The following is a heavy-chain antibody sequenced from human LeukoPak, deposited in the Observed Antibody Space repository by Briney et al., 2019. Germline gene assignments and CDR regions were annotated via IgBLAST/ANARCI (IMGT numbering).Heavy chain of an antibody. V-gene: IGHV3-21*01. CDR1: GFTFSSYE. CDR3: ARGGNYDILTGYYNPYYYYYMDV. D-gene: IGHD3-9*01. Sequence: PGGSLRLSCAASGFTFSSYEMNWVRQAPGKGLEWVSSISSSSSYIYYADSVKGRFTISRDNAKNSLYLQMNSLRAEDTAVYYCARGGNYDILTGYYNPYYYYYMDVWGKGTTVTVSS. J-gene: IGHJ6*03. CDR2: ISSSSSYI.